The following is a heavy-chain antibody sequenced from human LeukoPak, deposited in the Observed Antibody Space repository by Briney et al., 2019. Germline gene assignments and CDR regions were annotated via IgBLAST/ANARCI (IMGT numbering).Heavy chain of an antibody. CDR3: ARRLAGTEDY. J-gene: IGHJ4*02. CDR2: IYYSGST. Sequence: NSSETLSLTCTVSGGSISSSSYYWGWIRQPPGKGLEWIGSIYYSGSTYYNPSLKSRVTISVDTSKNQFSLKLSSVPAADTAVYYCARRLAGTEDYWGQGTLVTVSS. V-gene: IGHV4-39*01. D-gene: IGHD6-13*01. CDR1: GGSISSSSYY.